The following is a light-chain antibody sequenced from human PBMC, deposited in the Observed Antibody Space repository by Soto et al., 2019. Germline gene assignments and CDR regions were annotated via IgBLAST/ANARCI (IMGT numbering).Light chain of an antibody. Sequence: HSALTQPPSASGSPGQSVTISCTGTSSDVGGYNFVSWYQHHPGKAPQALIYEVYKRPSGVPDRFSGSKSGNTASLTVSGLQTEDEADYYCSSYAGSSNLVLFGGGTKLTVL. V-gene: IGLV2-8*01. J-gene: IGLJ3*02. CDR3: SSYAGSSNLVL. CDR2: EVY. CDR1: SSDVGGYNF.